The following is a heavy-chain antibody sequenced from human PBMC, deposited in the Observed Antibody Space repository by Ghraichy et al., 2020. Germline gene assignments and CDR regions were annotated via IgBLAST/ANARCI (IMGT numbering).Heavy chain of an antibody. CDR2: ISENSVGT. CDR3: AKGLTGSSEGRAFDY. CDR1: GLSFSSHA. J-gene: IGHJ4*02. D-gene: IGHD1-26*01. Sequence: GESLNISCAASGLSFSSHAMSWVRQPPGKGLEWVSAISENSVGTYYADSVKGRFTISRDNSQNTLYLQMNSLRAEDTALYYCAKGLTGSSEGRAFDYWGQGTLVTVSS. V-gene: IGHV3-23*01.